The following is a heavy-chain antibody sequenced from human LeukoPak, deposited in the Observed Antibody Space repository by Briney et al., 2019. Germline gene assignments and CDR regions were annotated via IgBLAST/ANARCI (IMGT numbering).Heavy chain of an antibody. J-gene: IGHJ4*02. CDR3: ASTTSYCSGGSCYLGY. CDR1: GYTFTGYY. V-gene: IGHV1-2*02. D-gene: IGHD2-15*01. Sequence: ASVKVSCKASGYTFTGYYMHWVRQAPGQGLEWMGWINPNSGGTNYAQKFQGRVTMTRDTSISTAYMELSRLRSDDTAVYYCASTTSYCSGGSCYLGYWGQGTLVTVSS. CDR2: INPNSGGT.